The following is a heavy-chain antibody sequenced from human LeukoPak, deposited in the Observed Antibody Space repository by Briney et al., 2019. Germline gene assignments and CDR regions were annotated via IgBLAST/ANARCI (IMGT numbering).Heavy chain of an antibody. CDR2: INHSGST. Sequence: PSETLSLTCAVYGGSFSGYSWSWIRQPPGKGLEWIGEINHSGSTNYNPSLKSRLTISVDTSKNQFSLKLTSVTAADTAVYYCARHDYCGSLNWFDPWGQGTLITVSS. J-gene: IGHJ5*02. CDR3: ARHDYCGSLNWFDP. CDR1: GGSFSGYS. V-gene: IGHV4-34*01. D-gene: IGHD3-10*01.